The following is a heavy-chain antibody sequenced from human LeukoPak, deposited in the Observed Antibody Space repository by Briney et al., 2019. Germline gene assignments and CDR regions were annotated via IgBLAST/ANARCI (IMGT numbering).Heavy chain of an antibody. V-gene: IGHV4-59*01. Sequence: SETLSLTCTVSGGSISSYYWSWIRQPPGKGLEWIGYIYYSGSTNYNPSLKSRVTISVDTSKNQFSLKLSSVTAADTAVYYCAGSDYWGQGPLVTVSS. CDR1: GGSISSYY. J-gene: IGHJ4*02. CDR3: AGSDY. CDR2: IYYSGST.